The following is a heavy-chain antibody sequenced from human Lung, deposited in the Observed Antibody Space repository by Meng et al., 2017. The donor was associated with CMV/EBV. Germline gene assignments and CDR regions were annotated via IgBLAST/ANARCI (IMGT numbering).Heavy chain of an antibody. J-gene: IGHJ4*02. D-gene: IGHD3-9*01. CDR1: IGVG. CDR2: ICWNDDK. V-gene: IGHV2-5*01. CDR3: AHSYGHDILSGYSPWSYYFDY. Sequence: IGVGVGGIRKPPGKALEWLALICWNDDKRYSPSLKSRLTITQDPSKNQVVLTMTNMDPVDTATYYCAHSYGHDILSGYSPWSYYFDYWGQGSLVSVSS.